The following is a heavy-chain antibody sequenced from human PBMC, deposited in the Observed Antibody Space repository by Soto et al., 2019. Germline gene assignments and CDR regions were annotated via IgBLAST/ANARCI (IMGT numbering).Heavy chain of an antibody. Sequence: PGGSLRLSCSASGFTFSSYAMHWVRQAPGKGLEYVSAISSNGGSTYYADSVKGRFTISRDNSKNTLYLQMSSLRAEDTAVYYCVKDLGVDTAMVTSAGFDYWGQGTLVTVSS. D-gene: IGHD5-18*01. CDR2: ISSNGGST. V-gene: IGHV3-64D*06. CDR1: GFTFSSYA. J-gene: IGHJ4*02. CDR3: VKDLGVDTAMVTSAGFDY.